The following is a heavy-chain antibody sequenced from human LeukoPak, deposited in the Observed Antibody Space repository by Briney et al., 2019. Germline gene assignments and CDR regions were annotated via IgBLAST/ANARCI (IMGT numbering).Heavy chain of an antibody. V-gene: IGHV1-2*02. CDR1: GYTFTAYY. CDR2: INPNSGGT. J-gene: IGHJ3*02. D-gene: IGHD4-23*01. CDR3: ARPQDHGGNVENFNI. Sequence: ASVKVSCKASGYTFTAYYIHWVRQAPGQGLEWMGWINPNSGGTNYALKFRGRVTMTRDTSISTASMELSRLISDDTVVYYCARPQDHGGNVENFNIWGQGTMVTVSS.